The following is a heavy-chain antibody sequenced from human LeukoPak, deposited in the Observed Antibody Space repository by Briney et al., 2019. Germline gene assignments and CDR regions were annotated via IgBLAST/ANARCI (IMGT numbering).Heavy chain of an antibody. D-gene: IGHD2-21*01. CDR3: ARDLGELGFDY. V-gene: IGHV3-21*01. J-gene: IGHJ4*02. Sequence: AGGSLRLSCAASGFTFSSYSINWVRQAPGKGLEWVSSISSSSSYIYYADSVKGRSTISRDNAKNSLYLQMNSLRAEDTAVYYCARDLGELGFDYWGQGTLVTVSS. CDR2: ISSSSSYI. CDR1: GFTFSSYS.